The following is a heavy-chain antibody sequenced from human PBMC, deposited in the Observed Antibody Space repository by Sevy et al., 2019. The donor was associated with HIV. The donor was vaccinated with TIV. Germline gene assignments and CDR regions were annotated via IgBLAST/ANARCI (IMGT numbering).Heavy chain of an antibody. D-gene: IGHD5-18*01. CDR2: IYSHGSK. CDR3: ARGKSGYGYGLDY. J-gene: IGHJ4*02. Sequence: GGSLRLSCAASGFSVSSNYMRWVRQAPGKGLEWVSGIYSHGSKYHADSVKGRFTISRDNSKNTLYLQMHSLRVEDTAVYYCARGKSGYGYGLDYWGQGTLVTVSS. V-gene: IGHV3-66*01. CDR1: GFSVSSNY.